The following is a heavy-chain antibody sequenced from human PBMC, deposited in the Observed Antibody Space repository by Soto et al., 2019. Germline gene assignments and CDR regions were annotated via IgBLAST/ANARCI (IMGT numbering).Heavy chain of an antibody. V-gene: IGHV3-30-3*01. CDR1: GFTFSSYA. CDR2: ISYDGSNK. D-gene: IGHD3-3*01. CDR3: ARGKYYDFWSGYFGSPTDRYYYGMDV. Sequence: GGSLRLSCAASGFTFSSYAMHWVRQAPGKGLEWVAVISYDGSNKYYADSVKGRFTISRDNSKNTLYLQMNSLRAEDTAVYYCARGKYYDFWSGYFGSPTDRYYYGMDVWGQGTTVTVSS. J-gene: IGHJ6*02.